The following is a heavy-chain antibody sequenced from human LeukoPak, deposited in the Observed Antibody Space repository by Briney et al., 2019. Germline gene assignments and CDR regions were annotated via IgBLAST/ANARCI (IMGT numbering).Heavy chain of an antibody. CDR2: IWYDGSNE. J-gene: IGHJ4*02. CDR1: GFTFSTYG. CDR3: ARGDCSGASCLLADY. D-gene: IGHD2-15*01. V-gene: IGHV3-33*01. Sequence: GGSLRLSCAASGFTFSTYGMHWVRQGPGKGLEWVAVIWYDGSNEYYVDSVKGRFTISRDNSKNTLYLQMNSLRDEDTAVYYCARGDCSGASCLLADYWGQGTLVTVSS.